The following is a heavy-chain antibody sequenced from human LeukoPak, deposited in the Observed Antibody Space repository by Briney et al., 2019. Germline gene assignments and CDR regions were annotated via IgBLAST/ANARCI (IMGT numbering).Heavy chain of an antibody. J-gene: IGHJ4*02. V-gene: IGHV3-21*01. CDR2: ISSSSSYI. CDR1: GFTFSSYS. CDR3: ARYYYDSSGYYQVDY. Sequence: GGSLRRSCAASGFTFSSYSMNWVRQAPGKGLEWVSSISSSSSYIYYADSVKGRFTISRDNAKNSLYLLMNSLRAEDTAVYYCARYYYDSSGYYQVDYWGQGTLVTVSS. D-gene: IGHD3-22*01.